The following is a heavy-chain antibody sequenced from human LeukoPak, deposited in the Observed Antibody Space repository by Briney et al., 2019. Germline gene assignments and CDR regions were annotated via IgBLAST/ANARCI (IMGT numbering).Heavy chain of an antibody. J-gene: IGHJ4*02. CDR3: AREGAYCGGDCYYYDY. CDR2: INPNSGGT. Sequence: ASLKVSCKTSGYSFNDYFMHWMRQAPGQGPEWMGWINPNSGGTNYAQKFQGRVTMTRDTSISTAYMELSRLRSDDTAVYYCAREGAYCGGDCYYYDYWGQVTLVTVSS. D-gene: IGHD2-21*01. V-gene: IGHV1-2*02. CDR1: GYSFNDYF.